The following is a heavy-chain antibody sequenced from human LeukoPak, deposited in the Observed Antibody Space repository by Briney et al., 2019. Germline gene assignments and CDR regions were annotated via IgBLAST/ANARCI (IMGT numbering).Heavy chain of an antibody. CDR3: ARGIAVAGPNWFDP. CDR1: GGTFSSYA. D-gene: IGHD6-19*01. V-gene: IGHV1-69*04. Sequence: GASVKVSCKASGGTFSSYAISWVRQAPGQGLEWMGRIIPILGIANYAQKFQGRVTITADKSTSTAYMELSSLRSEDTAVYYCARGIAVAGPNWFDPWGQGTLVTVPS. J-gene: IGHJ5*02. CDR2: IIPILGIA.